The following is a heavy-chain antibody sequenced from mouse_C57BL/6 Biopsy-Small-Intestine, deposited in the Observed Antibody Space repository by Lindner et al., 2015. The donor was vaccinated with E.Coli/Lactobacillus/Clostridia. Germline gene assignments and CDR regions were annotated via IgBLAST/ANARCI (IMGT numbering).Heavy chain of an antibody. CDR2: ILPGGGGT. CDR3: TSFVGRLLISH. Sequence: SVKVSCKASGYTLTSYSMHWVRQAPGQGLEWMGIILPGGGGTVYAQKFQGRMTVTRDTSTSTVSMELSSLISDDTAMYFCTSFVGRLLISHWGQGTLVTVSS. J-gene: IGHJ4*01. CDR1: GYTLTSYS. V-gene: IGHV1S22*01. D-gene: IGHD2-14*01.